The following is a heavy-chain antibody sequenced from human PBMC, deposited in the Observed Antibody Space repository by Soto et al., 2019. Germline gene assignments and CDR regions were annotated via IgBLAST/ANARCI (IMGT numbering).Heavy chain of an antibody. Sequence: QVQLVESGGGLVKPGGSLRLSCAASGFTWSDYFMAWIRQAPGKGLEWIAYISRNSRYTNFADSVRGRFTISRDNAKNSLYLQMNDLSAEDTAVYYCATNYQEPSDDAFDVWGQGTMATVSS. V-gene: IGHV3-11*06. CDR1: GFTWSDYF. CDR2: ISRNSRYT. CDR3: ATNYQEPSDDAFDV. D-gene: IGHD2-2*01. J-gene: IGHJ3*01.